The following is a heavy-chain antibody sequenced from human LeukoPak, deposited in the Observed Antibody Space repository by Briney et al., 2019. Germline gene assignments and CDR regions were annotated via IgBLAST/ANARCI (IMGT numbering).Heavy chain of an antibody. CDR1: GFTVSSNY. Sequence: GGSLRLSCAASGFTVSSNYMSWVRQAPGKGLEWVSVIYSGGSTYYADSVKGRFTISRDNSKNTLYPQMNSLRAEDTAVYYCARDEGDCSGGSCYSWFDPWGQGTLVTVSS. D-gene: IGHD2-15*01. CDR3: ARDEGDCSGGSCYSWFDP. J-gene: IGHJ5*02. CDR2: IYSGGST. V-gene: IGHV3-53*01.